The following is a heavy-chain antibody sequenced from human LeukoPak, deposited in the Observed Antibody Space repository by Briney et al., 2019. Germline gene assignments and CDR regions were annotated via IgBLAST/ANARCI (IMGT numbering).Heavy chain of an antibody. CDR2: INPNSGGT. CDR1: GYTFTGYY. CDR3: ATERAGGSYSYAFDI. V-gene: IGHV1-2*06. J-gene: IGHJ3*02. D-gene: IGHD1-26*01. Sequence: ASVKVSCKASGYTFTGYYMHWVRQAPGQGLEWMGRINPNSGGTNYAQKFQGRVTMIRDTSISTAYMELSRLRSDDTAVYYCATERAGGSYSYAFDIWGQGTMVTVSS.